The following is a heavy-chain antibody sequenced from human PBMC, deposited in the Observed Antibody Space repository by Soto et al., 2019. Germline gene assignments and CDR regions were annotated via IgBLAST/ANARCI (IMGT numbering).Heavy chain of an antibody. CDR2: ISYDGSNK. CDR1: GFTFSSYG. J-gene: IGHJ4*02. V-gene: IGHV3-30*18. D-gene: IGHD4-17*01. Sequence: VGSLILSCAASGFTFSSYGMHWVRQAPGKGLEWVAVISYDGSNKYYADSVKGRFTISRDNSKNTLYLQMNSLRAEDTAVYYCAKEAGFRMTTVVTHFDYWGQGTLVTVSS. CDR3: AKEAGFRMTTVVTHFDY.